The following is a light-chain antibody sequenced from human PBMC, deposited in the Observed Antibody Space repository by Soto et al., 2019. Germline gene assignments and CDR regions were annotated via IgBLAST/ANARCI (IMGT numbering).Light chain of an antibody. CDR3: QQYNKWPPLT. CDR1: QSVSYN. CDR2: GAF. Sequence: EIVMTQSPPTLSVSPGERATLSCRASQSVSYNLAWYQQKPGQAPRLLIYGAFTRATGIPARFSGSGSGTEVTLTISSLQSEDFAVYYCQQYNKWPPLTFGGGTKVEI. V-gene: IGKV3-15*01. J-gene: IGKJ4*01.